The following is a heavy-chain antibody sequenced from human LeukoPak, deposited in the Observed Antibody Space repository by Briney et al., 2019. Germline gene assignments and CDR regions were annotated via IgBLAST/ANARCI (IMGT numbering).Heavy chain of an antibody. CDR3: ARQSGQLWSPYYFDY. J-gene: IGHJ4*02. D-gene: IGHD5-18*01. CDR2: IYPGDSDT. CDR1: GYTFTSYW. Sequence: ASVKVSCKASGYTFTSYWIGWVRQMPGKGLEWMGIIYPGDSDTRYSPSFQGQVTISADKSISTAYLQWNSLKASDTAMYYCARQSGQLWSPYYFDYWGQGTLVTVSS. V-gene: IGHV5-51*01.